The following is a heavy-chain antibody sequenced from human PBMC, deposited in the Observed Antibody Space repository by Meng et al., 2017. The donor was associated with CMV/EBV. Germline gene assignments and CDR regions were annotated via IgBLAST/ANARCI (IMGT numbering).Heavy chain of an antibody. V-gene: IGHV3-30*09. CDR1: GFTFSSYA. J-gene: IGHJ4*02. D-gene: IGHD1-26*01. CDR3: ARGEQSGSFFDY. CDR2: ISYDGSNK. Sequence: GESLKISCAASGFTFSSYAMHWGRPAPGKGLEWVAVISYDGSNKYYADSVKGRLAISRDNSKNTLYLQMNRLGAEDTAVYYCARGEQSGSFFDYWGQGTLVTVSS.